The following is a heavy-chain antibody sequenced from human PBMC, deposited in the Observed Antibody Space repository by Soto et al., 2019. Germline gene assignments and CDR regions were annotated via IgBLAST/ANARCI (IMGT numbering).Heavy chain of an antibody. D-gene: IGHD3-22*01. CDR3: ARDGRYYGRSGYYYYSL. CDR1: GGTFSSYT. V-gene: IGHV1-69*08. J-gene: IGHJ4*02. CDR2: IIPILGIA. Sequence: QVQLVQSGAEVKKPGSSVKVSCKASGGTFSSYTISWVRQAPGQGLEWMGRIIPILGIANYAQKFQGRVTSTADNSTRTGYLELRRVRSEDTAVYYCARDGRYYGRSGYYYYSLWGQGTLVTVSS.